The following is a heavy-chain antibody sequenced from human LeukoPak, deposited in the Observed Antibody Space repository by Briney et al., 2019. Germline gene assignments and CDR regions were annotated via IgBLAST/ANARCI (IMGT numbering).Heavy chain of an antibody. CDR1: GVSISSSNPY. D-gene: IGHD3/OR15-3a*01. CDR3: ARQTGSGLFILP. V-gene: IGHV4-39*01. CDR2: IYYSGNT. J-gene: IGHJ4*02. Sequence: SETLSLTCTVSGVSISSSNPYWGWIRQPPGKGLEWIGSIYYSGNTYYNASLKSQVSISIDTSKNQFSLKLTSVTAADTAVYYCARQTGSGLFILPGGQGTLVTVSS.